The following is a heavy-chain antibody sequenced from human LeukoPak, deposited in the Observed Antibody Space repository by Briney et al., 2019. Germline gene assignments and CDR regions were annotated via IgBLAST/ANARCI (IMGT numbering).Heavy chain of an antibody. Sequence: PGGSLRLSCVASGSTFSSYEMNWVRQAPGKGLKWVSYISSSGHSIHYADSMKGRFTISRDNAKNSLYLQMSSLRTEDTAVYYCAKAGSDFSIDLWGQGTLVSVSS. D-gene: IGHD2-21*02. V-gene: IGHV3-48*03. CDR3: AKAGSDFSIDL. CDR2: ISSSGHSI. CDR1: GSTFSSYE. J-gene: IGHJ5*02.